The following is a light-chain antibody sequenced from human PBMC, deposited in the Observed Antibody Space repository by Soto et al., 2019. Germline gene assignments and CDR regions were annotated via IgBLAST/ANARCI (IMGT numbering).Light chain of an antibody. CDR1: SSVVGSYNL. CDR2: EVT. Sequence: QSVLTQPASVSGSPGQSITISCTGTSSVVGSYNLVSWYQQHPGKAPKLMIYEVTQRPSGVSNRFSGSKSDNTASLTISGLQAEDEADYYCCSYAGSSTYVFGTGTKVTVL. J-gene: IGLJ1*01. V-gene: IGLV2-23*02. CDR3: CSYAGSSTYV.